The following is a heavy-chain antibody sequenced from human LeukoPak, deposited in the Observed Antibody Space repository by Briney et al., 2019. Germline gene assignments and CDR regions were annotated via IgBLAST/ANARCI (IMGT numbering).Heavy chain of an antibody. CDR3: ARALNWFDP. CDR1: GFTFSDYY. CDR2: ISSSGSPI. Sequence: GGSLRLSCAASGFTFSDYYMSCLRQAPGKALEWVSYISSSGSPIYYADSVKGRFTISRDNAKNSLYLQMNSLRAEDTAVYYCARALNWFDPWGQGTLVTVSS. V-gene: IGHV3-11*01. J-gene: IGHJ5*02.